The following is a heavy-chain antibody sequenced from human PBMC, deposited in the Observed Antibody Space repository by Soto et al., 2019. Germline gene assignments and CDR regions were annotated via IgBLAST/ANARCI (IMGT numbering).Heavy chain of an antibody. CDR2: IKQDGSEI. D-gene: IGHD3-10*01. V-gene: IGHV3-7*01. CDR1: GFTFSTYW. Sequence: GGSLRLSCAASGFTFSTYWMSWVRQAPGKGLEWVANIKQDGSEIHYVDSVKGRFTISRDNARNSLYLQMNSLRAEDTAVYYCARYLRSGPIDYWGQGTLVTVPQ. CDR3: ARYLRSGPIDY. J-gene: IGHJ4*02.